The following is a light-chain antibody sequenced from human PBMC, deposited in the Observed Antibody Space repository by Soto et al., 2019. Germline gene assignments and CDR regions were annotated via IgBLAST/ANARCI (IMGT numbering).Light chain of an antibody. CDR2: GAS. J-gene: IGKJ2*01. CDR1: QSVSASY. CDR3: QQYGGSPPEYT. V-gene: IGKV3-20*01. Sequence: EIGLTQSPGTLSLSPGARATLSCRASQSVSASYLAWYQQKPGQAPRLLIYGASSKATGIPDRFSGGGSGTDFTLTISRLEPEDFAVYYCQQYGGSPPEYTFGQGTKLEIK.